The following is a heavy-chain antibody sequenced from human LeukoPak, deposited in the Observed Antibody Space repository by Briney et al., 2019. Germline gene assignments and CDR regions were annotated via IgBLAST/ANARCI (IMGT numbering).Heavy chain of an antibody. CDR2: ISGSGGST. Sequence: GGSLRLSCAASGFTFSSYAMSWVRQAPGKGLEWVSLISGSGGSTYYADSVKGRFTISRDNSKNTLYLQMNSLRAEDTAVYYCARGAVSTTTVTTGPGYYYYYMDVWGKGTTVTVSS. V-gene: IGHV3-23*01. CDR3: ARGAVSTTTVTTGPGYYYYYMDV. D-gene: IGHD4-17*01. CDR1: GFTFSSYA. J-gene: IGHJ6*03.